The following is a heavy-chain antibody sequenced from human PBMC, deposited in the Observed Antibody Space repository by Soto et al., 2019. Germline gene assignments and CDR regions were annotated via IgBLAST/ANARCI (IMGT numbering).Heavy chain of an antibody. D-gene: IGHD2-15*01. V-gene: IGHV4-61*01. CDR3: ARTRAAVTSYYYGMDV. CDR2: IYYSGST. Sequence: PSETLSLTCTVSGGSVSSGSYYWSWIRQPPGKGLEWIGYIYYSGSTNYNPSLKSRVTISVDTSKNQFSLKLSSVTAADTAVYYCARTRAAVTSYYYGMDVWGQGTTVTVSS. J-gene: IGHJ6*02. CDR1: GGSVSSGSYY.